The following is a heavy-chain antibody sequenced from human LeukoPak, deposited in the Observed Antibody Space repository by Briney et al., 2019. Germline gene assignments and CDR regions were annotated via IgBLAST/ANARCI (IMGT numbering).Heavy chain of an antibody. Sequence: GGSLRLSCAASGFTFSSYAMSWVRQAPGKGLEWVSAISGSGGSTYYADSVKGRFTISRDNSKNTLYLQMNSLRAEDTAVYYCANQGKSDGGYYYDSSDYEGYYYYYYMDVWGKGTTVTVSS. CDR3: ANQGKSDGGYYYDSSDYEGYYYYYYMDV. CDR1: GFTFSSYA. J-gene: IGHJ6*03. D-gene: IGHD3-22*01. CDR2: ISGSGGST. V-gene: IGHV3-23*01.